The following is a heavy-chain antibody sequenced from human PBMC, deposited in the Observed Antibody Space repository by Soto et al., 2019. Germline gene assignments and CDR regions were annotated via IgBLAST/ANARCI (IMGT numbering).Heavy chain of an antibody. CDR2: LDDRGDTT. CDR1: GFTFSYFA. D-gene: IGHD2-15*01. Sequence: GGSLRLSCAASGFTFSYFAMGWVRQAPGKGLEWVSVLDDRGDTTYYTDSVKGRFTISRDNAKRSLYLQMMSLTAEDTAIYYCVRGGGGGLFDPWGQGTMVTVSS. CDR3: VRGGGGGLFDP. V-gene: IGHV3-48*03. J-gene: IGHJ5*02.